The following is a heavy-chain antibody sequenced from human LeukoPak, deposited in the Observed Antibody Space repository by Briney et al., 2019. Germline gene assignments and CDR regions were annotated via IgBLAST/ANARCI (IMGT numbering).Heavy chain of an antibody. D-gene: IGHD5-12*01. J-gene: IGHJ3*02. Sequence: PSETLSLACTVSGGFMRSYYWNWIRQPAAGKGLEWIGRVYSDGGANYTIYNPSLKTRVTLSLDMSNNQFSLKLSSLTAADTAVYFCARKDSGYDPSDPFTIWGRGTVVTVSP. CDR1: GGFMRSYY. V-gene: IGHV4-4*07. CDR2: VYSDGGA. CDR3: ARKDSGYDPSDPFTI.